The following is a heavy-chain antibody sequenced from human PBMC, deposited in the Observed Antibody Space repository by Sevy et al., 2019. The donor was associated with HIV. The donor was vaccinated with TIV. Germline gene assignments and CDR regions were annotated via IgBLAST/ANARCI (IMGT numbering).Heavy chain of an antibody. CDR3: ARAGYNWNPAAFDI. CDR2: INSDGSST. Sequence: GGSLRLSCAASGFTFSSYWMHWVRQAPGKGLVWVSRINSDGSSTSYADSVKGRFTISRDNAKNTLYLQMNSLRAEDTAVYYWARAGYNWNPAAFDIWGQGTMVTVSS. CDR1: GFTFSSYW. D-gene: IGHD1-20*01. J-gene: IGHJ3*02. V-gene: IGHV3-74*01.